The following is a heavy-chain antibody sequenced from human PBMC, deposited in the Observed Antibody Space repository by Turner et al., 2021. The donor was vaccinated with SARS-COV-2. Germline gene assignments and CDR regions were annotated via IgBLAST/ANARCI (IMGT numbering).Heavy chain of an antibody. CDR3: ARSSVVVITGAFDI. CDR1: GFSLPPSGVG. D-gene: IGHD3-22*01. J-gene: IGHJ3*02. Sequence: QITLKECVLTLVNSTQTLTLTCPFSGFSLPPSGVGVGWIRQPPGKALEWLAFIYWDDDKRYSPSLKSRLTITKDTSKNQVVLTMTNMDPVDTATYYCARSSVVVITGAFDIWGQGTMVTVSS. V-gene: IGHV2-5*02. CDR2: IYWDDDK.